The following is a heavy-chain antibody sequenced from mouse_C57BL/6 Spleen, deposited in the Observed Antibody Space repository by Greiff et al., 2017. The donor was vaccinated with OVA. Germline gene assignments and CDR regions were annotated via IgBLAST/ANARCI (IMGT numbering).Heavy chain of an antibody. D-gene: IGHD1-1*01. CDR1: GYTFTSYW. CDR3: ARSRYYGSSSYWYFDV. CDR2: IDPSDSET. J-gene: IGHJ1*03. V-gene: IGHV1-52*01. Sequence: QVQLKQPGAELVRPGSSVKLSCKASGYTFTSYWMHWVKQRPIQGLEWIGNIDPSDSETHYNQKFKDKATLTVDKSSSTAYMQLSSLTSEDSAVYYCARSRYYGSSSYWYFDVWGTGTTVTVSS.